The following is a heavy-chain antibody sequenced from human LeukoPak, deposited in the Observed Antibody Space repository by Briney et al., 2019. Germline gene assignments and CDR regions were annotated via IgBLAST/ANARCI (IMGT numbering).Heavy chain of an antibody. CDR3: ARDLSPWELLEPAHFDY. V-gene: IGHV1-18*01. J-gene: IGHJ4*02. Sequence: ASVKVSCKASGYTFTSYGISWVRQAPGQGLEWMGWISAYNGNTNYAQELQGRVTMTTDTSTSTAYMELRSLRSDDTAVYYCARDLSPWELLEPAHFDYWGQGTLVTVSS. CDR2: ISAYNGNT. CDR1: GYTFTSYG. D-gene: IGHD1-26*01.